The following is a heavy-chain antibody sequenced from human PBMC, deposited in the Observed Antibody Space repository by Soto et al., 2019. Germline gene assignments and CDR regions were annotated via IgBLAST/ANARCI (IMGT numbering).Heavy chain of an antibody. CDR3: ARGRYGDY. J-gene: IGHJ4*02. CDR1: GYAFTTYG. V-gene: IGHV1-18*01. CDR2: ISAHNGNT. Sequence: QVHLVQSGAEVKKPGASVKVSCKGSGYAFTTYGITWVRQAPGQGLEWMGWISAHNGNTNYAQKLQGRVTVTRDTSTSTAYMALSSLRSDDTAVYYCARGRYGDYWGQGALVTVSS. D-gene: IGHD1-1*01.